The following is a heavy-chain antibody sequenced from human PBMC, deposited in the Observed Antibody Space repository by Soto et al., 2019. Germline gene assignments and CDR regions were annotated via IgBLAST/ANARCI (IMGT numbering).Heavy chain of an antibody. D-gene: IGHD6-13*01. CDR3: ARRHSSSSAFDP. CDR2: IDPTDSYT. CDR1: GYSFTTYW. J-gene: IGHJ5*02. V-gene: IGHV5-10-1*01. Sequence: PGESLKISCQASGYSFTTYWISWVRQMPGKGLECMGRIDPTDSYTNYSPSFQGHVTISADKSISTAYLQWSSLKASDTAMYYCARRHSSSSAFDPWGQGTLVTVSS.